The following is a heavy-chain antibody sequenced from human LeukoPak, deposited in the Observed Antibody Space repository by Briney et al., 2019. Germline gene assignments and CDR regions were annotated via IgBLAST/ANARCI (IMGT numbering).Heavy chain of an antibody. CDR2: IYSGGST. Sequence: LPGRSLRLSCAASGFTFSSYGMHWVRQAPGKGLEWVSVIYSGGSTYYADSVKGRFTISRDNSKNTLYLQMNSLRAEDTAVYYCARVRDYYGSGSYQPWFDPWGQGTLVTVSS. V-gene: IGHV3-66*01. D-gene: IGHD3-10*01. J-gene: IGHJ5*02. CDR3: ARVRDYYGSGSYQPWFDP. CDR1: GFTFSSYG.